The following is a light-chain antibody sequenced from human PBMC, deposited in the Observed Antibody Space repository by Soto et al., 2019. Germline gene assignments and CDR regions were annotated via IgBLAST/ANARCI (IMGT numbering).Light chain of an antibody. CDR2: EVS. Sequence: QSVLTQPASVSGSPGQSITISCTGTRSDVGGYNYVSWYQQQSGKAPKLMIHEVSNRPSGVSNRFSGSKSGNTASLTISGLQAEDEADYYCSSFTSSNDVVFXGGTKLTVL. J-gene: IGLJ2*01. V-gene: IGLV2-14*01. CDR3: SSFTSSNDVV. CDR1: RSDVGGYNY.